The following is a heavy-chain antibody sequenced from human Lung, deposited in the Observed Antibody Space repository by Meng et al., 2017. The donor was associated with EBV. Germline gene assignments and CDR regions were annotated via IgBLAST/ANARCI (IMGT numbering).Heavy chain of an antibody. V-gene: IGHV3-30*18. CDR1: GFTFNDYG. J-gene: IGHJ4*02. CDR3: AKDGPHYFDH. CDR2: ISFDGTNE. Sequence: QVEVGGSGGGVVQPGRSLRLSCATSGFTFNDYGIHWVRQAPGKGLEWVAVISFDGTNEYYADSVKGRFTISRDDSKNTSSLQMGALRAEDTAVYYCAKDGPHYFDHWGAGTLVTVSS.